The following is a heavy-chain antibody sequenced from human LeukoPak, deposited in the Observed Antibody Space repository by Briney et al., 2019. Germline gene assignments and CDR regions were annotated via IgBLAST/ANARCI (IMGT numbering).Heavy chain of an antibody. D-gene: IGHD3-16*02. CDR2: ISGSGGST. V-gene: IGHV3-23*01. Sequence: GGSLRLSCAASGFTFSSYARSWVRQAPGKGLEWVSAISGSGGSTYYADSVKGRFTISRDNSKNTLYLQMNSLRAEDTAVYYCAKDLMITFGGVIGDFDYWGQGTLVTVSS. CDR3: AKDLMITFGGVIGDFDY. J-gene: IGHJ4*02. CDR1: GFTFSSYA.